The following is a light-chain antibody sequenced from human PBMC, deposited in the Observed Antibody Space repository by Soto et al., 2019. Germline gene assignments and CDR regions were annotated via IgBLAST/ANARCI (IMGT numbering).Light chain of an antibody. CDR2: DAS. Sequence: DIQMTQSPSTLSASVGDRVTITCRARQSISIWLAWYKQKPGKAPKLLIYDASILESGVPSRFSGSGSGTEFTLTLRSLKPDDFATYDCQPYNSYRTFCPWTKVDIK. CDR3: QPYNSYRT. J-gene: IGKJ3*01. CDR1: QSISIW. V-gene: IGKV1-5*01.